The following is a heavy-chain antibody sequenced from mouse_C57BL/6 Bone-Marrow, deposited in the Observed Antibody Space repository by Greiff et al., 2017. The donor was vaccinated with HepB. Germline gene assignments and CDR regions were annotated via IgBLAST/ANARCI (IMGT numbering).Heavy chain of an antibody. V-gene: IGHV14-3*01. D-gene: IGHD2-2*01. J-gene: IGHJ2*01. CDR1: GSNIKNTN. Sequence: EVMLVESVAELVRPGASVKLSCTASGSNIKNTNMHWVKQRPEQGLEWIGRIDPANGNTKYAPKFQGKATITADTSSNTAYLQLSSLTSEDTAIYYCARWDMVTTRGYFDYWGQGTTLTVSS. CDR3: ARWDMVTTRGYFDY. CDR2: IDPANGNT.